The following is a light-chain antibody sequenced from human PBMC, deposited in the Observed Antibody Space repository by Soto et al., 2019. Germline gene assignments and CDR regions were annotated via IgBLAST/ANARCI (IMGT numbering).Light chain of an antibody. CDR3: QHYGSSPPSMDT. J-gene: IGKJ2*01. V-gene: IGKV3-20*01. Sequence: EIVLTQSPGTLSLSPGERATLSCRASQSVSNNYLGWYQQKPGKAPRLLLYGASSRATGIPDRFSGSGSGTDFSVTISRLEPEDFAVYYCQHYGSSPPSMDTFGQGTKLEIK. CDR2: GAS. CDR1: QSVSNNY.